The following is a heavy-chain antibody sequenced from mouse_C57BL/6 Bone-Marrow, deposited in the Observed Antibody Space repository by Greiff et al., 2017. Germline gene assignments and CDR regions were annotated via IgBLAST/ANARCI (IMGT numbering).Heavy chain of an antibody. Sequence: QVQLQQSGAELARPGASVKLSCKASGYTFTSYGISWVKQRTGQGLEWIGEIYPRSGNTYYNEKFKGKATLTADKSSSTAYMALRSLTSEDSAVYFCARRGYYYGSSPWFAYWGQGTLVTVSA. CDR1: GYTFTSYG. CDR3: ARRGYYYGSSPWFAY. J-gene: IGHJ3*01. CDR2: IYPRSGNT. D-gene: IGHD1-1*01. V-gene: IGHV1-81*01.